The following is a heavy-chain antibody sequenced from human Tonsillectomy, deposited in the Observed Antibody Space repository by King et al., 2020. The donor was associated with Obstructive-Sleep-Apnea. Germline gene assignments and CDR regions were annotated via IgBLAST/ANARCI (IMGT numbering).Heavy chain of an antibody. J-gene: IGHJ4*02. Sequence: VQLVESGPEVKKPGASVRVSCKAFGDSFSSHDINWVRQATGQGLEWMGWMNPKTGNTGYTQKFQGRVTMTRSTSINTAYMELSSLKADDTAVYYCAGGGSFGSGLVYYNYYFDSWGQGSLVTV. CDR2: MNPKTGNT. CDR1: GDSFSSHD. CDR3: AGGGSFGSGLVYYNYYFDS. D-gene: IGHD3-10*01. V-gene: IGHV1-8*01.